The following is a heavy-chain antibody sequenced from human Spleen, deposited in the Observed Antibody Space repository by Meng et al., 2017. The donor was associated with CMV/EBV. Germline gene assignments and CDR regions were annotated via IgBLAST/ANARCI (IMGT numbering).Heavy chain of an antibody. J-gene: IGHJ4*02. CDR2: ISGSGGST. CDR1: GFTFSSYA. CDR3: AREAVKGATGYFDY. Sequence: GESLKISCAASGFTFSSYAMSWVHQAPGKGLEWVSAISGSGGSTYYADSVKGRFTISRDNSKNTLYLQMNGLRAEDTAVYYCAREAVKGATGYFDYWGQGTLVTVSS. D-gene: IGHD1-26*01. V-gene: IGHV3-23*01.